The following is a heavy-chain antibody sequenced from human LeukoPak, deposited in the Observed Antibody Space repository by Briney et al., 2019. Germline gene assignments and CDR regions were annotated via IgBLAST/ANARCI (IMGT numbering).Heavy chain of an antibody. V-gene: IGHV3-30*04. D-gene: IGHD3-22*01. CDR3: ARDHHRDHSSGYYLYYYYYGMDV. CDR2: ISFDGSDK. J-gene: IGHJ6*02. Sequence: PGGSLRLSCTGSGFTFSTYAIYWVRQAPGKGLEWVAAISFDGSDKYYSDSVKGRFTISRDNSKNTLFLQMNSLRVEDTAVYYCARDHHRDHSSGYYLYYYYYGMDVWGQGTTVTVSS. CDR1: GFTFSTYA.